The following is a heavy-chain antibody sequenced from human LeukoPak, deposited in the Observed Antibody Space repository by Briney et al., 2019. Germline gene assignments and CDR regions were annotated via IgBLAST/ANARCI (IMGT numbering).Heavy chain of an antibody. J-gene: IGHJ4*02. V-gene: IGHV4-39*01. CDR1: GGSVRRSDYY. Sequence: TSETLSLTCSVSGGSVRRSDYYWAWIRQPPGKGLEWIGSVRYTGSSYYTPSHQSRVTISLDMSNNQFSLRMNSATAADTAVYFCASYFDDTGTASFDNWGQGILVTVSS. D-gene: IGHD3-22*01. CDR2: VRYTGSS. CDR3: ASYFDDTGTASFDN.